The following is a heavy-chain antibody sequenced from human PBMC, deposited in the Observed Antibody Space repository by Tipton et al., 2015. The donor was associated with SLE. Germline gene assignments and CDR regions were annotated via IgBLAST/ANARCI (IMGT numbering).Heavy chain of an antibody. CDR3: ARSLYKQLTFEFFHH. D-gene: IGHD6-13*01. J-gene: IGHJ1*01. V-gene: IGHV4-39*07. CDR2: INHSGST. Sequence: TLSLTCTVSGGSISSSFNYWSWIRQPPGKGLEWIGEINHSGSTNYNPSLKSRVTISVDTSKNQFSLKLSSVTAADTAVYYCARSLYKQLTFEFFHHWGQGTLVTVSS. CDR1: GGSISSSFNY.